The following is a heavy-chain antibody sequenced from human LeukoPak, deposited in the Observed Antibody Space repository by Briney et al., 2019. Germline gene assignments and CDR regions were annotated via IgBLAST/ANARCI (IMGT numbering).Heavy chain of an antibody. Sequence: ASVKVSCKASGYTFTGYYMHWVRQAPGQGLEWMGWINPNSGGTNYAQKFQGRVTMTRDTSISTGYMELSRLRSDDTAVYYCARDSGGGYYYGSSGYYAEYFQHWGQGTLVTVSS. D-gene: IGHD3-22*01. V-gene: IGHV1-2*02. J-gene: IGHJ1*01. CDR2: INPNSGGT. CDR1: GYTFTGYY. CDR3: ARDSGGGYYYGSSGYYAEYFQH.